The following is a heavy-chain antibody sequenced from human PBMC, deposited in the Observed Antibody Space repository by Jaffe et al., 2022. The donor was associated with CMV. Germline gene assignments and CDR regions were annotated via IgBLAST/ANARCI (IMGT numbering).Heavy chain of an antibody. CDR2: IYSGGST. D-gene: IGHD2-15*01. CDR1: GFTVSSNY. V-gene: IGHV3-66*01. Sequence: EVQLVESGGGLVQPGGSLRLSCAASGFTVSSNYMSWVRQAPGKGLEWVSVIYSGGSTYYADSVKGRFTISRDNSKNTLYLQMNSLRAEDTAVYYCARDSPCSGGSCYSFDYWGQGTLVTVSS. J-gene: IGHJ4*02. CDR3: ARDSPCSGGSCYSFDY.